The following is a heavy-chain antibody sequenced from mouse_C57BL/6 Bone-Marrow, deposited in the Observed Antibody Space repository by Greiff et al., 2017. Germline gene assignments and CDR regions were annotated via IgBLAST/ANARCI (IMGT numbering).Heavy chain of an antibody. CDR3: AKAGGGYSSLLYAMDY. CDR2: ISYSGST. J-gene: IGHJ4*01. D-gene: IGHD2-3*01. CDR1: GYSITSDY. V-gene: IGHV3-8*01. Sequence: EVKLQESGPGLAKPSQTLSLTCSVTGYSITSDYWNWIRKFPGNKLEYMGYISYSGSTYYNPSLKSRISITRDTSKNQYYLQLNSVTTEDTATYYCAKAGGGYSSLLYAMDYWGQGTSVTVSS.